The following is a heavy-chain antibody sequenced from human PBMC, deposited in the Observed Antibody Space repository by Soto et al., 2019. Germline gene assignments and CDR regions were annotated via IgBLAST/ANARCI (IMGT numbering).Heavy chain of an antibody. J-gene: IGHJ4*02. D-gene: IGHD2-15*01. CDR1: GGSIISGGYS. CDR2: IYHSGST. V-gene: IGHV4-30-2*01. Sequence: SETLSLTCAVSGGSIISGGYSWSWIRQPPGKGLEWIGYIYHSGSTYYNPSLKSRVTISVDRSKNQFSLKLSSVTAADTAVYYCARVLLYGGSIGPFDYWGQGTLVTVSS. CDR3: ARVLLYGGSIGPFDY.